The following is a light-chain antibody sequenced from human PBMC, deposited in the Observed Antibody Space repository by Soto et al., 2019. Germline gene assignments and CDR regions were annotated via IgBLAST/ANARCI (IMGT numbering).Light chain of an antibody. CDR1: SSDVGAYNY. Sequence: QSVLTQPASVSGSPGQSITISCTGTSSDVGAYNYVSWYQQHPGKVPRLMIFEVSNRPSGLSTRFSASKSGNTASLTISGLQAEDEADYYCSSYTRSNTWVFGGGTKLTVL. V-gene: IGLV2-14*01. CDR3: SSYTRSNTWV. J-gene: IGLJ3*02. CDR2: EVS.